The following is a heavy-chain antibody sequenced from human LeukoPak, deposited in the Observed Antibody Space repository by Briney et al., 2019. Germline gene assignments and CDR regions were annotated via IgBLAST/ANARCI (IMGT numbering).Heavy chain of an antibody. CDR2: THRSGDT. D-gene: IGHD5-24*01. CDR3: ATRDQSRTYLAPADC. Sequence: SGTLSLTCAVYGVSVSSDNWWTWVRQSPGKGLEWMGETHRSGDTKYNPSLNGRVTISIDNSNNRLSLNLRYVTAADTAMYYCATRDQSRTYLAPADCWGQGTLATVSS. V-gene: IGHV4-4*02. CDR1: GVSVSSDNW. J-gene: IGHJ4*02.